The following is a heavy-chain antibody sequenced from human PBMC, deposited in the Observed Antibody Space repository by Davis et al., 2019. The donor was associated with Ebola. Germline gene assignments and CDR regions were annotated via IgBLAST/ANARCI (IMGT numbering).Heavy chain of an antibody. Sequence: AASVKVSCKASGGTFSSYAISWVRQAPGQGLEWMGGIIPIFGTANYAQKFQGRVTITADKSTSTAYMELSSLRSEDTAVYYCAREELLWFGELLYYYYYGMDVWGQGTTVTVSS. V-gene: IGHV1-69*06. D-gene: IGHD3-10*01. CDR2: IIPIFGTA. CDR1: GGTFSSYA. J-gene: IGHJ6*02. CDR3: AREELLWFGELLYYYYYGMDV.